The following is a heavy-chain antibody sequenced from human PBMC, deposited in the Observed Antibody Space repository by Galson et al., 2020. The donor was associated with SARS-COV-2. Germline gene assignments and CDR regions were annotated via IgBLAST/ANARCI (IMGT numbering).Heavy chain of an antibody. CDR3: VSWSDGSADY. Sequence: GESLKIPCAASGFTLSDHYIDWVRQAPGKGLEWVAGRKKRRNSYSTEYAASVNGIFTISRDDSKNSVYLQMNSLKSDDTAVYYCVSWSDGSADYWGQGTLVTVSS. CDR1: GFTLSDHY. J-gene: IGHJ4*02. V-gene: IGHV3-72*01. D-gene: IGHD2-15*01. CDR2: RKKRRNSYST.